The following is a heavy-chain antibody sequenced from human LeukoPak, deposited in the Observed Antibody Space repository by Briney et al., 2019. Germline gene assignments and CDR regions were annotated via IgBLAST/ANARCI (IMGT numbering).Heavy chain of an antibody. CDR2: ISGTGGST. J-gene: IGHJ4*02. V-gene: IGHV3-23*01. Sequence: GGSLRLSCAPSRYSSSTAALSCVRDSPEEGRERVSVISGTGGSTYYADSVKGRFTISRDNSKNTLYLQMNSLRAEDTAVYYCANGGSYGTQTFDYWGQGTLVTVSS. D-gene: IGHD1-26*01. CDR3: ANGGSYGTQTFDY. CDR1: RYSSSTAA.